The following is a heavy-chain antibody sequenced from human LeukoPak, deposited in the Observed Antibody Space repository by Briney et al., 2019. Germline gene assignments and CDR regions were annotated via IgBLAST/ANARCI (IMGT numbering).Heavy chain of an antibody. D-gene: IGHD4-17*01. Sequence: GGSLRLSCAASGFTFSSYSMNWVRQAPGKGLEWVSSISSSTSYIYYADSVKGRFTISRDNAKNSLYLQMKSLRADDTAVYFCARARDYGFDYWGQGTLVTVSS. CDR3: ARARDYGFDY. CDR2: ISSSTSYI. CDR1: GFTFSSYS. J-gene: IGHJ4*02. V-gene: IGHV3-21*01.